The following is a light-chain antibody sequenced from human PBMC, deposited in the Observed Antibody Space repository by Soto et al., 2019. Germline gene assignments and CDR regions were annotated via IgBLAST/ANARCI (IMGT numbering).Light chain of an antibody. J-gene: IGLJ1*01. CDR3: GTWDSSLINYV. V-gene: IGLV1-51*01. CDR2: DDN. CDR1: ISNIGNNF. Sequence: QSVLTQPPSVSAAPGQKVTISCSGRISNIGNNFVSWYQQLPGTAPKLLIYDDNQRPSGIPDRFSGSKSGTSATLGITGLQTGDEADYYCGTWDSSLINYVFGSRTKLTVL.